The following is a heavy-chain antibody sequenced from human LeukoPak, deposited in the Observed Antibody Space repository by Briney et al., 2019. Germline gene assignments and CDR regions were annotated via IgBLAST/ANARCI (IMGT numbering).Heavy chain of an antibody. CDR1: GYTFTVYY. J-gene: IGHJ4*02. Sequence: ASVNVSFKASGYTFTVYYMHWVRQAPGQGLEWMGWINPNSGGTNYAQKFQGRVTMTRDTSISTAYMELSRLRSDDTAVHYCARDNSSGYYFFWGQGTLVTVSS. V-gene: IGHV1-2*02. D-gene: IGHD3-22*01. CDR3: ARDNSSGYYFF. CDR2: INPNSGGT.